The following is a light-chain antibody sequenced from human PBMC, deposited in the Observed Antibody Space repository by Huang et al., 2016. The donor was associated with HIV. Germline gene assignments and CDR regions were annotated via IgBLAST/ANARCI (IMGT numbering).Light chain of an antibody. CDR3: QQLNSYPEGFT. J-gene: IGKJ3*01. Sequence: IQLTQSPSSLSASVGDRVTITCRASQGISSYLAWYQQKPGKAPKLLIYAASTLQSGVPARCSGSGSGTDFTLTISSLQPEDFATYYCQQLNSYPEGFTFGPGTKVDIK. V-gene: IGKV1-9*01. CDR2: AAS. CDR1: QGISSY.